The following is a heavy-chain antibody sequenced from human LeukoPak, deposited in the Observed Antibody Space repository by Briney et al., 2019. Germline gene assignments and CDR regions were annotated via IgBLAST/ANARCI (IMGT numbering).Heavy chain of an antibody. Sequence: GASVKVSCKASGYTFTSYGISWVRQAPGRGLEWMGWISAYNGNTNYAQKLQGRVTMTTDTSTSTAYMELRSLRSDDTAVYYCAIDLPTRTEQQLVRSYYYYGMDVWGQGTTVTVSS. V-gene: IGHV1-18*01. CDR2: ISAYNGNT. CDR3: AIDLPTRTEQQLVRSYYYYGMDV. CDR1: GYTFTSYG. D-gene: IGHD6-13*01. J-gene: IGHJ6*02.